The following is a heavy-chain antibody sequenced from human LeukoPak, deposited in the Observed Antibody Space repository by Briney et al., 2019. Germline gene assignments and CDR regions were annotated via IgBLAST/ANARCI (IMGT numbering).Heavy chain of an antibody. V-gene: IGHV1-18*01. Sequence: ASVKVSCKASGYTFTSYGISWVRQAPGQGLEWMGWISAYNGNTNYAQKLQGRVTMTTGTSTSTAYMELRSLRSDDTAVYYCARRYDYVWGGNWFDPWGQGTLVTVSS. D-gene: IGHD3-16*01. CDR3: ARRYDYVWGGNWFDP. CDR2: ISAYNGNT. J-gene: IGHJ5*02. CDR1: GYTFTSYG.